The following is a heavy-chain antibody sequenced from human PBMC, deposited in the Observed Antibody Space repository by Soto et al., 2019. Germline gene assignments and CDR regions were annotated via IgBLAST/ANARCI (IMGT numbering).Heavy chain of an antibody. CDR3: ARGEIAVASYYYYGMDV. CDR2: IYYSGST. Sequence: SETLSLTCTVSGGSISSGGYYWSWIRQHPGKGLEWIGYIYYSGSTYYNPSLKSRVTISVDTSKNQFSLKLSSVTAADTAVYYCARGEIAVASYYYYGMDVWGQGTTVTVSS. V-gene: IGHV4-31*03. D-gene: IGHD6-19*01. CDR1: GGSISSGGYY. J-gene: IGHJ6*02.